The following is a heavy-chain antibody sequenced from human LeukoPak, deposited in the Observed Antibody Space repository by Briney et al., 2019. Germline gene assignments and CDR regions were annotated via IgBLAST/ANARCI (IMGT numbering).Heavy chain of an antibody. J-gene: IGHJ4*02. V-gene: IGHV3-74*01. CDR2: INSDGSST. D-gene: IGHD4-17*01. CDR3: ARAYIYGDLDY. CDR1: GFTVSSNY. Sequence: PGGSLRLSCAASGFTVSSNYMSWVRQAPGKGLVWVSRINSDGSSTSYADSVKGRFTISRDNAKNTLYLQMNSLRAEDTAVYYCARAYIYGDLDYWGQGTLVTVSS.